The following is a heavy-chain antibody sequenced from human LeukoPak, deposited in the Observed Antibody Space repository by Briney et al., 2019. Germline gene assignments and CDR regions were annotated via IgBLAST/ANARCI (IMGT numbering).Heavy chain of an antibody. CDR3: ARTGYSSSWYFDY. Sequence: SQTLSLTCTVSGGSISSGDYYWSWIRQPPGKGLEWIGYIYYSGTTNYNPSLKSRVTISVDTSKNQFSLKLSSVTAADTAVYYCARTGYSSSWYFDYWGQGTLVTVSS. CDR1: GGSISSGDYY. J-gene: IGHJ4*02. V-gene: IGHV4-30-4*08. D-gene: IGHD6-13*01. CDR2: IYYSGTT.